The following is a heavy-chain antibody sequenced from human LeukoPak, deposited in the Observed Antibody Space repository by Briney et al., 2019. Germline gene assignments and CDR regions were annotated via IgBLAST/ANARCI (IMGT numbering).Heavy chain of an antibody. D-gene: IGHD4-17*01. CDR2: ISYIGST. V-gene: IGHV4-59*11. CDR3: ARDLVTVTKGFDI. CDR1: ADSFSSHY. Sequence: SETLSLTCAVSADSFSSHYWTWIRQPPGKGLEWIGYISYIGSTNYNPSLKSRVTISIDTSKNQFSLKLSSVTAADTAVYYCARDLVTVTKGFDIWGQGTMVTVSS. J-gene: IGHJ3*02.